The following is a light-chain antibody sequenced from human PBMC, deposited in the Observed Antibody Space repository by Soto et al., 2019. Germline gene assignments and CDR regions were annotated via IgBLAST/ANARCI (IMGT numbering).Light chain of an antibody. J-gene: IGKJ1*01. CDR3: QQYYDWPPWT. V-gene: IGKV3-15*01. CDR1: QSVAHY. Sequence: EIVLTQSPATLSMSPGERATLSCRASQSVAHYLAWYQQKPGQAPRLLIYGASTRATGIPARFSGSGSGTEFSLTISSLQSEDSAVYYCQQYYDWPPWTFGQGTKVDNK. CDR2: GAS.